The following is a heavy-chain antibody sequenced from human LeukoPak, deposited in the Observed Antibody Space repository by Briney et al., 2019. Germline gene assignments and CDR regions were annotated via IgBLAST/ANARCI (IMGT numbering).Heavy chain of an antibody. CDR2: INHSGST. J-gene: IGHJ4*02. D-gene: IGHD6-19*01. CDR3: ARGESIAVAGTEEGNNGD. V-gene: IGHV4-34*01. Sequence: SETLYLTYAVYGGPFHDYYWGRVRQPPGKGPEWIGKINHSGSTNYNPSLKSRVTISVDTSKNPFYLKLSSVTAADTAVYYCARGESIAVAGTEEGNNGDWGPGTPVT. CDR1: GGPFHDYY.